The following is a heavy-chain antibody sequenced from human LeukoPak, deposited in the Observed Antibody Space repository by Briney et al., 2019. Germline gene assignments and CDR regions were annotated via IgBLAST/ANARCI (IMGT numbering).Heavy chain of an antibody. J-gene: IGHJ4*02. CDR3: ARGVGSIAADYFDY. Sequence: SETPSLTCAVYGGSFSGYYWNWIRQPPGKGLEWIGEINHSGTTSYNPSLKSRVTISVDTSKNHFSLKLSSVTAADTAVYYCARGVGSIAADYFDYWGQGTLVTVSS. V-gene: IGHV4-34*01. CDR1: GGSFSGYY. CDR2: INHSGTT. D-gene: IGHD6-13*01.